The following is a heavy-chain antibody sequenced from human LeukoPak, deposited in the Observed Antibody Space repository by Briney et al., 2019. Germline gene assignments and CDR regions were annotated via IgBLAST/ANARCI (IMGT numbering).Heavy chain of an antibody. Sequence: PETLSLTCTVSGGSISSSSYYWGWIRQPPGKGLEWIGSIYYSGSTYYNPSLKSRVTISVDTSKNQFSLKLSSVTAADTAVYYCARLRYSGYDPAPDYWGQGTLVTVSS. CDR3: ARLRYSGYDPAPDY. J-gene: IGHJ4*02. D-gene: IGHD5-12*01. V-gene: IGHV4-39*01. CDR2: IYYSGST. CDR1: GGSISSSSYY.